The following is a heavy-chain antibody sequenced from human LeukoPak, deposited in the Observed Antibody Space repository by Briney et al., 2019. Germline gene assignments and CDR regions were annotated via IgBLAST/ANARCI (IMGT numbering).Heavy chain of an antibody. D-gene: IGHD5-18*01. V-gene: IGHV3-30*12. CDR3: ASRAGYSYGRMDY. J-gene: IGHJ4*02. CDR1: GFTFSTYG. CDR2: IHYDGSNK. Sequence: GGSLRLSCAASGFTFSTYGMHWVRQAPGKGLEWVAFIHYDGSNKYSADSVKGRFTISRDNAKNSLFLQMNSLRVEDTAVYYCASRAGYSYGRMDYWGQGTLVTVSS.